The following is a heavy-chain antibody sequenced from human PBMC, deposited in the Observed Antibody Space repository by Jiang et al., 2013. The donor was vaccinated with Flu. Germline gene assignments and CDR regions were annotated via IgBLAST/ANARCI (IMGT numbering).Heavy chain of an antibody. J-gene: IGHJ4*02. Sequence: GLVKPSGTLFLTCAVSDGSISSDHWWSWVRQPPGKGLEWIGEIHHSATTNYNPSLRSRVTMSVDKSKNQFSLRLTSVTAADTAVYYCARETSHTGYYFDSSGPYHFDNWGQGTLVTVSS. CDR3: ARETSHTGYYFDSSGPYHFDN. CDR2: IHHSATT. D-gene: IGHD3-22*01. V-gene: IGHV4-4*02. CDR1: DGSISSDHW.